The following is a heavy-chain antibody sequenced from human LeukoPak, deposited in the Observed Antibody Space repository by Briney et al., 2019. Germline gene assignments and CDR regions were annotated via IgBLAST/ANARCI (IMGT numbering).Heavy chain of an antibody. V-gene: IGHV4-4*02. J-gene: IGHJ4*02. Sequence: SGTLSLTCGVSGGSISSTNRWSWVRQPPGQGLEWIGEISLSGLTNYNPSLKSRVTMSLDKSKNHLSLNLTSVTAADTAVYYCSRESGAFSPFGYWGQGTLVTVSS. CDR2: ISLSGLT. CDR1: GGSISSTNR. D-gene: IGHD1-26*01. CDR3: SRESGAFSPFGY.